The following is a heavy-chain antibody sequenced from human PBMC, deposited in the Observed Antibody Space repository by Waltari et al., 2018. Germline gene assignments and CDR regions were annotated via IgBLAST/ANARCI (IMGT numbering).Heavy chain of an antibody. J-gene: IGHJ4*02. CDR3: AKDRIAGGQLGSRFDY. CDR1: GFTFSSYA. D-gene: IGHD6-6*01. Sequence: EVLLSESGGRLVQRGGSLTLAGVASGFTFSSYAMVWVRQAPGKWLEGVSGVSGNGGGTDYADSVKGRFTLSRDNSKNILYLQMNSLRAEDTAIYYCAKDRIAGGQLGSRFDYWGQGTLVTVSS. V-gene: IGHV3-23*01. CDR2: VSGNGGGT.